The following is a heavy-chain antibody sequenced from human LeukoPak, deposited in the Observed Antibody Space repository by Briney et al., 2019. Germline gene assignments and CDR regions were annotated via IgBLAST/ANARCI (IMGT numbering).Heavy chain of an antibody. CDR1: GGTFSSYA. V-gene: IGHV1-69*05. J-gene: IGHJ6*03. D-gene: IGHD1-26*01. Sequence: SVKVSCKASGGTFSSYAISWVRQAPGQGLEWMGEIIPIFGTANYAQKFQGRVTITTDESTSTAYMELSSLRSEDTAVYYCARTQLPSYYYYYYMDVWGKGTTVTVSS. CDR2: IIPIFGTA. CDR3: ARTQLPSYYYYYYMDV.